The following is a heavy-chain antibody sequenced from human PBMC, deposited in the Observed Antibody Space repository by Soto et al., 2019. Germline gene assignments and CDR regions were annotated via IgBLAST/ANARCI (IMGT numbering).Heavy chain of an antibody. D-gene: IGHD6-6*01. CDR2: INDSGGT. J-gene: IGHJ4*02. CDR3: AVLRVAARPFDH. CDR1: GGSFSGYY. Sequence: SETLSLTCAVYGGSFSGYYWSWIRQPPGKGLEWIGEINDSGGTNHNPSLKSRVTLSIDTSKNQFSLKLSSVTAADTAVYYCAVLRVAARPFDHWGQGTLVTVSS. V-gene: IGHV4-34*01.